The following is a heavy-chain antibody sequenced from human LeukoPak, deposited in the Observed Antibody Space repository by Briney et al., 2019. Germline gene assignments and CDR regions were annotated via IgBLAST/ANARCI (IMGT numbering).Heavy chain of an antibody. V-gene: IGHV1-69*01. Sequence: GGSLRLSCAASGFTFSSYAISWVRQAPGQGLEWMGGIIPIFGTANYAQKFQGRVTITADESTSTAYMELSSLRSEDTAVYYCARGKDIVATLFDYWGQGTLVTVSS. D-gene: IGHD5-12*01. CDR2: IIPIFGTA. CDR3: ARGKDIVATLFDY. CDR1: GFTFSSYA. J-gene: IGHJ4*02.